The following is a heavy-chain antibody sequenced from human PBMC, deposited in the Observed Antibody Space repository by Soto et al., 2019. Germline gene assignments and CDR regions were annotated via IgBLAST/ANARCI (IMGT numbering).Heavy chain of an antibody. D-gene: IGHD5-12*01. CDR2: IIPIFGTA. CDR3: AREETYSGYDATDY. CDR1: GGTFSSYA. J-gene: IGHJ4*02. V-gene: IGHV1-69*01. Sequence: QVQLVQSGAEVKKPGSSVKVFCKASGGTFSSYAISWVRQAPGQGLEWMGGIIPIFGTANYAQKFQGRVTITADESTSTAYMELSSLRSEDTAVYYCAREETYSGYDATDYWGQGTLVTVSS.